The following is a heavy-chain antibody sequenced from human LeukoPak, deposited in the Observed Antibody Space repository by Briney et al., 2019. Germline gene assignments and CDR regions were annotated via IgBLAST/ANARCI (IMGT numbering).Heavy chain of an antibody. CDR3: ARGDSVAGTVSFDY. V-gene: IGHV1-69*05. Sequence: GASVKVSCKASGGAFSSYAISWVRQAPGQGLEWMGGIIPIFGTANYAQKLQGRVTITTDESTSTAYMELSSLRSEDTAVYYCARGDSVAGTVSFDYWGQGTLVTVSS. CDR2: IIPIFGTA. CDR1: GGAFSSYA. D-gene: IGHD6-19*01. J-gene: IGHJ4*02.